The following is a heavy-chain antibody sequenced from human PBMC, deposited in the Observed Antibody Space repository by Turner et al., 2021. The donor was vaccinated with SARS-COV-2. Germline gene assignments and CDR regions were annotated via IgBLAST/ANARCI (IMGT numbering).Heavy chain of an antibody. CDR1: GFTYSAYY. V-gene: IGHV3-11*01. Sequence: QVPLVESGGGLVKPGGSLRLFCVASGFTYSAYYMSWIRQAPVKGLEWVSYISSSSSTIYYADSVKGRFTISRDNAKNSLYLQMNSLRAEDTAVYYCARDIGATVTTFGNDYWGQGTLVTVSS. J-gene: IGHJ4*02. CDR3: ARDIGATVTTFGNDY. CDR2: ISSSSSTI. D-gene: IGHD4-17*01.